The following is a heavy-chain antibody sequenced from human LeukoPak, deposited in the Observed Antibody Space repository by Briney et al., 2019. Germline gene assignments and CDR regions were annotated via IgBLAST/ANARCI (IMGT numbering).Heavy chain of an antibody. J-gene: IGHJ3*02. CDR3: ARRISKGIAAAGTEEDAFDI. Sequence: GESLKISCKGSGYSFTSYWIGWVRQMPGKGLEWMGIIYPGDSDTRYSPSFQGQVTISADKSISTAYLQWSSLKASDTAMYYCARRISKGIAAAGTEEDAFDIWGQGTMVTVSS. CDR1: GYSFTSYW. CDR2: IYPGDSDT. D-gene: IGHD6-13*01. V-gene: IGHV5-51*01.